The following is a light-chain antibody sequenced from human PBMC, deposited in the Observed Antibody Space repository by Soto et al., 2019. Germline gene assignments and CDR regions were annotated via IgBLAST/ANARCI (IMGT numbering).Light chain of an antibody. V-gene: IGKV1-27*01. J-gene: IGKJ1*01. CDR3: QNYNGAPWT. Sequence: DIQMTQSPSSLSASVGDRVTITCRASQGISTYLVWNQQKPGTVPKLLIFAASTLQSGVPSRFSGSGSGTDFTLTISSLQPEDVATYYCQNYNGAPWTFGQGTKVDIK. CDR1: QGISTY. CDR2: AAS.